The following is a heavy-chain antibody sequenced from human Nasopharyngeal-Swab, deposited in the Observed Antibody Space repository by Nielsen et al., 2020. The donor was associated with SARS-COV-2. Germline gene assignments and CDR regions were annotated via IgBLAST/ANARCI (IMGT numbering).Heavy chain of an antibody. V-gene: IGHV4-39*07. J-gene: IGHJ5*02. CDR2: IYYSGST. CDR3: ARGLQYYDFWSGHYATNWFDP. D-gene: IGHD3-3*01. CDR1: GGTISSYY. Sequence: SETLSLTCTASGGTISSYYWGWIRQPPGKGLERLGSIYYSGSTYYNPSLKSRVTISVDTSKNQFSLKLSSVTAADTAVYYCARGLQYYDFWSGHYATNWFDPWGQGTLVTVSS.